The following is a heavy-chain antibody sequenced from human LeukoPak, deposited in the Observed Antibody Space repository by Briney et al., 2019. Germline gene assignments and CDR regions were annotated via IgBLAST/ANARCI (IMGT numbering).Heavy chain of an antibody. Sequence: RGSLRLSCAASGFTVSSNYMSWVRQAPGKGLEWVSVICSGGSTYYADSVKGRFTISRDNSKNTLYLQMNSLRAEDTAVYYCARETSYGDYEGGQVYWGPGTLVTVSS. J-gene: IGHJ4*02. V-gene: IGHV3-53*01. CDR3: ARETSYGDYEGGQVY. CDR1: GFTVSSNY. CDR2: ICSGGST. D-gene: IGHD4-17*01.